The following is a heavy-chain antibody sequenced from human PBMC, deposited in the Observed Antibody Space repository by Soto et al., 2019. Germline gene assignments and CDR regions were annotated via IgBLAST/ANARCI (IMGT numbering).Heavy chain of an antibody. Sequence: GGSLRLSCAASGFTFSSYVMNWVRQAPGKGLEWVSAITGSGGSTYYADSVKGRFTISRDISKNTLYLQMNSLRAEDTAVYYCAKDRLSYDYDSSGYSAFDYWGQGTLVTVSS. V-gene: IGHV3-23*01. CDR2: ITGSGGST. CDR3: AKDRLSYDYDSSGYSAFDY. CDR1: GFTFSSYV. D-gene: IGHD3-22*01. J-gene: IGHJ4*02.